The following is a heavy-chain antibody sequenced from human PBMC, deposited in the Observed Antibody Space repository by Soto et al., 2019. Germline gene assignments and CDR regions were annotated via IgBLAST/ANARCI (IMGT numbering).Heavy chain of an antibody. D-gene: IGHD2-21*02. CDR3: ARQRTSVVTQAYFDS. V-gene: IGHV4-39*01. CDR1: GDSINNRSYY. CDR2: IYYSGST. Sequence: SETLSLTCTVTGDSINNRSYYWGWIRQPPGKGLEWIGSIYYSGSTYNNPSLKSRVSMSVDTSKNQFSLKPRSVTAADTALYYCARQRTSVVTQAYFDSWGQGSLVTVSS. J-gene: IGHJ4*02.